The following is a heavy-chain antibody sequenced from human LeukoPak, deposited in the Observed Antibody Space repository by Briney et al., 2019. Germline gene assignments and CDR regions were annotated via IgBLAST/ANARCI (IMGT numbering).Heavy chain of an antibody. CDR1: GGSISSYY. J-gene: IGHJ4*02. V-gene: IGHV4-59*08. Sequence: SETLSLTCTVSGGSISSYYWSWIRQRPAPGMEWNGYIYYRGSTNYNPSLKSRVTISVDTSKIQFSLKLSSVTAADTAVYYCARHWSRSYGGSCTYFDYWGQGTLVTVSS. CDR2: IYYRGST. CDR3: ARHWSRSYGGSCTYFDY. D-gene: IGHD5-18*01.